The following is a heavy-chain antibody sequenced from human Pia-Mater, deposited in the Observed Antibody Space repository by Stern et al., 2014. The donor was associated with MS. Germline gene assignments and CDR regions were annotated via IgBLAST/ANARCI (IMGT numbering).Heavy chain of an antibody. CDR2: IYYSGST. J-gene: IGHJ4*02. V-gene: IGHV4-31*03. CDR1: GGSISSGGYY. CDR3: ARVDSSSWDFDY. Sequence: VQLVESGPGLVKPSQTLSLTCTVSGGSISSGGYYWSWIRQHPGKGLEWIGYIYYSGSTYYNPSLKSRVTISVDTSKNQFYLKLSSVTAADTAVYYCARVDSSSWDFDYWGQGTLVTVSS. D-gene: IGHD6-13*01.